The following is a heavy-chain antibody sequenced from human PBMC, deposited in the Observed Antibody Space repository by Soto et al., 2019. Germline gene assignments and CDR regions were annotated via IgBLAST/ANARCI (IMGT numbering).Heavy chain of an antibody. J-gene: IGHJ6*03. D-gene: IGHD4-17*01. V-gene: IGHV4-39*01. CDR1: GGSISSSSYY. CDR2: IYYSGST. Sequence: SETLSLTCTVSGGSISSSSYYWGWIRQPPGKGLEWIGSIYYSGSTYYNPSLKSRVTISVDTSKNQFSLKLSSVTAADTAVYYCARLSNGDYPSKGAVHDYYYYYYMDVWGKGTTVTVSS. CDR3: ARLSNGDYPSKGAVHDYYYYYYMDV.